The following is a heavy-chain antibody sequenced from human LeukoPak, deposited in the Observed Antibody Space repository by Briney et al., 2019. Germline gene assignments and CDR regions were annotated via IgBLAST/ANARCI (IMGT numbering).Heavy chain of an antibody. CDR2: INGDNGET. CDR1: GYTFAGYG. V-gene: IGHV1-18*01. J-gene: IGHJ4*02. D-gene: IGHD6-19*01. CDR3: GRDQYSSGWYIDS. Sequence: ASVKVSCKASGYTFAGYGISWVRQAPGQGLEWMGWINGDNGETHYAPNSQGRVTMTTDTATSTAYMELTSLRSDDAAVYYCGRDQYSSGWYIDSWGQGTLVTVSS.